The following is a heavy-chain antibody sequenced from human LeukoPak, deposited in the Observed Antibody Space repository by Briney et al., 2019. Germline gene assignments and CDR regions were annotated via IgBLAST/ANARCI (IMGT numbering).Heavy chain of an antibody. D-gene: IGHD4-17*01. CDR2: IYHSGST. Sequence: SETLSLTCTVSGGSISSSSYYWGWIRQPPGKGLEWIGSIYHSGSTYYNPSLKSRVTISVDTSKNQFSLKLSSVTAADTAVYYCARVPTYGDYTNYWGQGTLVTVSS. CDR1: GGSISSSSYY. J-gene: IGHJ4*02. V-gene: IGHV4-39*07. CDR3: ARVPTYGDYTNY.